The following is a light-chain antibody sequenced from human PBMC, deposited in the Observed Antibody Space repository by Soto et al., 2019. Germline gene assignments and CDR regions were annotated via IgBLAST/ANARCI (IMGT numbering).Light chain of an antibody. CDR1: QNLSSSY. J-gene: IGKJ2*02. CDR2: GAS. V-gene: IGKV3-20*01. CDR3: QQYVGSRCT. Sequence: EIVLTQSPGTLSLSPGERATLSCRASQNLSSSYLAWYQQKPGQPPRLLIYGASNRATGIPDRLSGSGSGTDFTLTISRLEPEDFAVYYCQQYVGSRCTFGQGTKLEIK.